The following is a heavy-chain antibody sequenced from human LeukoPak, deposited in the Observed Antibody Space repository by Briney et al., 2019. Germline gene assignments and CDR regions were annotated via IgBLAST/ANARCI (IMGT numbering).Heavy chain of an antibody. Sequence: AGGSLRLSCAASGFTFSTFAMSWVRQAPGKGLERVSVLSGSGTTGTYYADSVKGRFTISRDNSKNTLFLEMNSLRAEDSALYYCAKGYSGGSATHFDSWGQGILVTVSS. V-gene: IGHV3-23*01. CDR1: GFTFSTFA. CDR2: LSGSGTTGT. J-gene: IGHJ4*02. CDR3: AKGYSGGSATHFDS. D-gene: IGHD4-23*01.